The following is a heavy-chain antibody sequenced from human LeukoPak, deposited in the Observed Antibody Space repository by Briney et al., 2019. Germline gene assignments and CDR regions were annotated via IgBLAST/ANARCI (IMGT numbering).Heavy chain of an antibody. CDR1: GGSFSGYY. CDR2: INHSGST. J-gene: IGHJ6*03. D-gene: IGHD3-22*01. V-gene: IGHV4-34*01. Sequence: PSETLSRTCAVYGGSFSGYYWSWIRQPPGKGLEWMGEINHSGSTYYNPSLKSRVTISVDTSKNQFSLKVRSVTAADTAVYYRARSRITMIVGRRGPTDHYYMDVWGKGTTVTISS. CDR3: ARSRITMIVGRRGPTDHYYMDV.